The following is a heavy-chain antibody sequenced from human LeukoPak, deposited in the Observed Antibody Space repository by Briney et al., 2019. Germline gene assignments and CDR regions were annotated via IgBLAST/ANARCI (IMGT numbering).Heavy chain of an antibody. J-gene: IGHJ4*02. V-gene: IGHV3-48*02. Sequence: GGSLRLSCEASGFIFSSYGMHWVRQAPGKGLEWVSYISSSSTIYYADSVKGRFTISRDNAKNSLYLQMNSLRDEDTAVYYCARDSEYRGIDWGQGTLVTVSS. CDR1: GFIFSSYG. CDR3: ARDSEYRGID. CDR2: ISSSSTI. D-gene: IGHD6-6*01.